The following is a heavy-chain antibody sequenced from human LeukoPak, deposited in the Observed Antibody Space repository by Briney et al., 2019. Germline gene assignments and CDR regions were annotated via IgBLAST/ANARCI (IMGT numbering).Heavy chain of an antibody. CDR1: GYTFTSYY. Sequence: ASVKVSCKASGYTFTSYYMHWVRQAPGQGLEWMGIINPSGGSTSYAQKFQGRVTMTRDTSTSTVYMELSGLRSEDTAVYYCARDPMYYDYVWGSYGPPDYWGQGTLVTVSS. CDR2: INPSGGST. CDR3: ARDPMYYDYVWGSYGPPDY. J-gene: IGHJ4*02. D-gene: IGHD3-16*01. V-gene: IGHV1-46*01.